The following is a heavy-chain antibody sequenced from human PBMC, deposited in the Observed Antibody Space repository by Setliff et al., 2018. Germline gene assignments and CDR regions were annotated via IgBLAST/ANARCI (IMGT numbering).Heavy chain of an antibody. CDR3: ARELRSPYWHLDS. CDR1: GGTFSSSG. J-gene: IGHJ5*01. Sequence: ASVKVSCKSSGGTFSSSGITWVRQAPGQGLQWLGRFIPILGATNYAQNFQGRVTITADESTSTGYMELRSLRSDDTAVYYCARELRSPYWHLDSWGQGTQVTVSS. CDR2: FIPILGAT. D-gene: IGHD3-16*01. V-gene: IGHV1-69*13.